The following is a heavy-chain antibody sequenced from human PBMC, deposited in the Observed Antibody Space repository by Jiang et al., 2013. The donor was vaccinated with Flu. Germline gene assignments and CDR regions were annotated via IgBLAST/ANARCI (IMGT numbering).Heavy chain of an antibody. CDR1: GDSVSSNSAA. CDR2: TYYRSRWYT. CDR3: ARDSGASILVVED. J-gene: IGHJ4*02. Sequence: QTLSLTRAISGDSVSSNSAAWNWIRQSPSGGLERLGRTYYRSRWYTDYAVSVKTRITINPDTSKNQFSLHLNSVTPEDTAVYYCARDSGASILVVEDWGQGTLVTVSS. V-gene: IGHV6-1*01. D-gene: IGHD2-21*01.